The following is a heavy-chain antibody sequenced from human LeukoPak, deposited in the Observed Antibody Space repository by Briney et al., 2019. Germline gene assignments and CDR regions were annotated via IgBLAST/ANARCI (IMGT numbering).Heavy chain of an antibody. CDR3: ARAVGWLRFDSLVIFDY. CDR2: SNPNRGDT. J-gene: IGHJ4*02. Sequence: ASVKVSFKASGYTFTGYYMHWLRQAPAQGREWMGWSNPNRGDTNYAQKLQGRVTMTREPSIRTAYMELSRLRSDDAAVYYCARAVGWLRFDSLVIFDYWGQGTLVTVSS. D-gene: IGHD5-12*01. V-gene: IGHV1-2*02. CDR1: GYTFTGYY.